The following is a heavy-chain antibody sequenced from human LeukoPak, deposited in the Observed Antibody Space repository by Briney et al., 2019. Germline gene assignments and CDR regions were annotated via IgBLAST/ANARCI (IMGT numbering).Heavy chain of an antibody. J-gene: IGHJ4*02. D-gene: IGHD1-26*01. CDR1: GYSFTSSW. CDR2: IYPGDSET. V-gene: IGHV5-51*01. CDR3: ARLGSGRSDY. Sequence: GESLQISCQGSGYSFTSSWIAWVRQMPGKGLEWMGIIYPGDSETRYSPPFQGQVTISADKSINTAYLQWSSLKASDTAMYYCARLGSGRSDYWGQGTLVTVSS.